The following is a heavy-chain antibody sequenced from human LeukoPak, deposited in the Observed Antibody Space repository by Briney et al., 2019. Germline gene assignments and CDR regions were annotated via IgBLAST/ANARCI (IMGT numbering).Heavy chain of an antibody. CDR1: GFPLSSYA. CDR2: ISGGGGST. CDR3: VNLYSSNY. D-gene: IGHD6-19*01. Sequence: GGSLRLSCAASGFPLSSYAMSWVRQAPGKGLEWVSGISGGGGSTFYAHSVKGRFTISRDNSKNTLYLQMNSLRAEDTAVYYCVNLYSSNYWGQGTLVTVSS. V-gene: IGHV3-23*01. J-gene: IGHJ4*02.